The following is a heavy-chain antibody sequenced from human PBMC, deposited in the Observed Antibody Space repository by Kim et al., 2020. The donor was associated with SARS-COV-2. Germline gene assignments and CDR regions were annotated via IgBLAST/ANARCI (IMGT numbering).Heavy chain of an antibody. CDR1: GYTFTGYY. V-gene: IGHV1-2*02. CDR2: INPNSGGT. Sequence: ASVKVSCKASGYTFTGYYMHWVRQAPGQGLEWMGWINPNSGGTNYAQKFQGRVTMTRDTSISTAYMELSRLRSDDTAVYYCARDYSSSWKPYYYYYGMDVWGQGTTVTVSS. CDR3: ARDYSSSWKPYYYYYGMDV. D-gene: IGHD6-13*01. J-gene: IGHJ6*02.